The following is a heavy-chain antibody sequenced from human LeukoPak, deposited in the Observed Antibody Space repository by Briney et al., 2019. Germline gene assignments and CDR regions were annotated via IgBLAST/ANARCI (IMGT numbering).Heavy chain of an antibody. J-gene: IGHJ2*01. CDR2: IGTAGET. V-gene: IGHV3-13*01. D-gene: IGHD7-27*01. CDR3: ARDEIPGDDNWYFDL. CDR1: GFTLRGHD. Sequence: GGSLRLSCAASGFTLRGHDMHWVRQTPGKGLEWVSAIGTAGETYYPGSLEDRFTISGENAKNFLYLQMNSLGAGDTAVYYCARDEIPGDDNWYFDLWGRGTLVTVSS.